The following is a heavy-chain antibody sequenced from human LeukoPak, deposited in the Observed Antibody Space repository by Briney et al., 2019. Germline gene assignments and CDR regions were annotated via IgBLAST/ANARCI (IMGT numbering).Heavy chain of an antibody. J-gene: IGHJ4*02. CDR3: ARATRIAAAMEFDY. CDR1: GGSISSSSYY. V-gene: IGHV4-39*07. D-gene: IGHD6-13*01. Sequence: KPSETLSLTCTVSGGSISSSSYYWSWIRQPPGKGLEWIGEINHSGSTNYNPSLKVRVTISVDTSKNQFSLKLSSVTAADTAVYYCARATRIAAAMEFDYWGQGTLVTVSS. CDR2: INHSGST.